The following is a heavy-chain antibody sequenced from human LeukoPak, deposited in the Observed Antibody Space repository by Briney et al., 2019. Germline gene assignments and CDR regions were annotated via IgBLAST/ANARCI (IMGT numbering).Heavy chain of an antibody. CDR3: ARQSAEYWFDP. CDR1: GGSISSYY. Sequence: PSETLSLTCTVSGGSISSYYWSWIRQPPGKGLEWIGYIYYSGSTNYNPSLKSRVTISVDTSKNQFSLKLSSVTAADTAVYYCARQSAEYWFDPWGQGTLVTVSS. J-gene: IGHJ5*02. V-gene: IGHV4-59*08. CDR2: IYYSGST. D-gene: IGHD2/OR15-2a*01.